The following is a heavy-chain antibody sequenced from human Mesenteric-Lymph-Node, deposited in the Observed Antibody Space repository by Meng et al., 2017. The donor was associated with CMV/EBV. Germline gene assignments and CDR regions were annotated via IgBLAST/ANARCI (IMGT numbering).Heavy chain of an antibody. D-gene: IGHD3-10*01. CDR3: ARFYGSGSYYFDY. V-gene: IGHV1-18*01. J-gene: IGHJ4*02. CDR2: IRTYSGNA. CDR1: GYTFPQFG. Sequence: ASVKVSCKASGYTFPQFGIIWVRQAPGQGLEWMGWIRTYSGNANYAQKFQGRVTMTRDTSTTTAYLELRGLTSDDTAVYYCARFYGSGSYYFDYWGQGTLVTVSS.